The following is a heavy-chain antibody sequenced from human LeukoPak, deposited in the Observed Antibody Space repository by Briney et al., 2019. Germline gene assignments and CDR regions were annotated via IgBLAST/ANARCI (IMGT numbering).Heavy chain of an antibody. V-gene: IGHV3-23*01. CDR1: GLTFSSYA. Sequence: GGSLRLSCAASGLTFSSYAMSWVRQAPGKGLEWVSAISGSGGSTYYADSVKGRFTISRDNSKNTLYLQMNSLRAEDTAVYYCANYCSSTSCYAGDYWGQGTLVTVSS. J-gene: IGHJ4*02. CDR3: ANYCSSTSCYAGDY. D-gene: IGHD2-2*01. CDR2: ISGSGGST.